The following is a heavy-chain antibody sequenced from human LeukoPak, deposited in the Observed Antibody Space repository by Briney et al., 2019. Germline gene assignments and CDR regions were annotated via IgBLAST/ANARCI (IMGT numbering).Heavy chain of an antibody. J-gene: IGHJ6*02. D-gene: IGHD3-22*01. CDR2: IYSGGST. Sequence: GGSLRLSCAASGFTFSTYAMNWVRRAPGKGLEWVSVIYSGGSTYYADSVKGRFTISRDNSKNTLYLQMNSLRAEDTAVYYCAREAYYYDSSGYYDGPRGGYYYYGMDVWGQGTTVTVSS. V-gene: IGHV3-53*01. CDR1: GFTFSTYA. CDR3: AREAYYYDSSGYYDGPRGGYYYYGMDV.